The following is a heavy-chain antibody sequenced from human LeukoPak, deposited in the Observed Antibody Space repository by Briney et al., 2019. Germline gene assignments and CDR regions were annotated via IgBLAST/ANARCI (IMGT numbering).Heavy chain of an antibody. CDR2: IYISGST. CDR1: GGSISSYY. V-gene: IGHV4-4*07. Sequence: SETLSLTCTVSGGSISSYYWSWIRQPAGKGLEWIGRIYISGSTNYNPSLKSRVTMSVDTSKNQFSLKLRSVTAADTAVYYCARSGIYYDSSGYYYYYYYMDVWGKGTTVTVSS. D-gene: IGHD3-22*01. J-gene: IGHJ6*03. CDR3: ARSGIYYDSSGYYYYYYYMDV.